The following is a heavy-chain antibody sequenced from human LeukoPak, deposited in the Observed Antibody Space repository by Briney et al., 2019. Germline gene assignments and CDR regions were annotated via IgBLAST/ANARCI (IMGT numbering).Heavy chain of an antibody. CDR1: GYTFTSYA. Sequence: ASVKVSCKASGYTFTSYAMNWVRQAPGQGLEWMGWINTNTGNPTYAQGFTGRFVFSLDTSVSTAYLQISSLKAEDTAVYYCARPLVWFGDRRLGDAFDIWGQGTMVTVSS. D-gene: IGHD3-10*01. CDR3: ARPLVWFGDRRLGDAFDI. V-gene: IGHV7-4-1*02. CDR2: INTNTGNP. J-gene: IGHJ3*02.